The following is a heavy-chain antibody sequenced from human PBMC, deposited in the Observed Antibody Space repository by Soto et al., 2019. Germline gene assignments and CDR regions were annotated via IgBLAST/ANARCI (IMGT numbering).Heavy chain of an antibody. V-gene: IGHV3-30*18. CDR1: GFIFSSYA. Sequence: QVQLLESGGGVVQPGRSLRLSCAASGFIFSSYAMHWVRQAPGKGLEWVAVISHGGNEKYYADSVEGRFTISRDNSKNMVYLQMNGLRPEDTAVYYCAKVSSDRGYYYFAMDVWGQVTTGTVSS. CDR2: ISHGGNEK. D-gene: IGHD3-10*01. CDR3: AKVSSDRGYYYFAMDV. J-gene: IGHJ6*02.